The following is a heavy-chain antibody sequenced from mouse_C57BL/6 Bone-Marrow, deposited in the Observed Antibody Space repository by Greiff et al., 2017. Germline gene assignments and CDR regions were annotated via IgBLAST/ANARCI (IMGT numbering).Heavy chain of an antibody. D-gene: IGHD1-1*01. J-gene: IGHJ2*01. CDR1: GYTFTSYW. CDR2: IDPSDSYT. Sequence: QVQLQQPGAELVMPGASVKLSCKASGYTFTSYWMHWVKQRPGQGLEWIGEIDPSDSYTNYNQKFKGKSTLTVDKSSSTAYMQLSSLTSEDSAVYYCATSYYYGYFDYGGQGTTLTVSS. V-gene: IGHV1-69*01. CDR3: ATSYYYGYFDY.